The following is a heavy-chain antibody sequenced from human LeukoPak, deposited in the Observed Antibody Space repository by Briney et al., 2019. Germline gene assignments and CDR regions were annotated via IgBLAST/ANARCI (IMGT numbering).Heavy chain of an antibody. Sequence: GRSLRLSCAASGFTFSNYGMHWVRQAPGKGLEWVAVISHDGSNKYYADSVKGRFTISRDNSKNTLYLQMNSLRPEDTALYYCAKDLMWYDSSGSDGMDVWGQGTTVTVSS. J-gene: IGHJ6*02. V-gene: IGHV3-30*18. CDR3: AKDLMWYDSSGSDGMDV. CDR2: ISHDGSNK. CDR1: GFTFSNYG. D-gene: IGHD3-22*01.